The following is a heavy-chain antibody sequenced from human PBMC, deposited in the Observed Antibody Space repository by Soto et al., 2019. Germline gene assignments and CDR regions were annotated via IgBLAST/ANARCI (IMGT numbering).Heavy chain of an antibody. CDR3: ARDPFTVVQETSYYYYGMDV. CDR1: GGTFSSYA. J-gene: IGHJ6*02. Sequence: SVKVSCKASGGTFSSYAISWVRQAPGQGLEWMGGIIPIFGTANYAQKFQGRVTITADESTSTAYMELSSLRSEDTAVYYCARDPFTVVQETSYYYYGMDVWGQGTTVTVSS. D-gene: IGHD4-17*01. CDR2: IIPIFGTA. V-gene: IGHV1-69*13.